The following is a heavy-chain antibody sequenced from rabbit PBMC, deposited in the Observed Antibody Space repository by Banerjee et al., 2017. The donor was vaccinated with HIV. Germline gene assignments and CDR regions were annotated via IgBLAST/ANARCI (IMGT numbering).Heavy chain of an antibody. CDR3: ASSYAGIVGYFNL. J-gene: IGHJ4*01. CDR1: GFDFSSYG. V-gene: IGHV1S21*01. D-gene: IGHD4-2*01. Sequence: EQLKETGGGLVQPGGSLTLSCKASGFDFSSYGVSWVRQAPGKGLEWIGYITYGGSAFYASWAKGRFTISRTSTTVDLKMTSLTAADTATYFCASSYAGIVGYFNLWGPGTLVTVS. CDR2: ITYGGSA.